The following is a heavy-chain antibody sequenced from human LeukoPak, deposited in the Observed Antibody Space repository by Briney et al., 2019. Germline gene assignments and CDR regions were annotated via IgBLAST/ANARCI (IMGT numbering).Heavy chain of an antibody. V-gene: IGHV1-69*05. CDR2: IIPIFGTA. Sequence: GSSVKVSCKASGGTFISYAISWVRQAPGQGLEWMGRIIPIFGTANYAQKFQGRVTITTDESTSTAYMELSSLRSEDTAVYYCASHMVARFDYWGQGTLVTVPS. CDR3: ASHMVARFDY. D-gene: IGHD2-21*01. CDR1: GGTFISYA. J-gene: IGHJ4*02.